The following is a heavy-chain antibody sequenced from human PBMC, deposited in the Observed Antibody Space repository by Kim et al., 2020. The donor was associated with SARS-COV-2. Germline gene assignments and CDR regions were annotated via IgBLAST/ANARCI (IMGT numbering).Heavy chain of an antibody. Sequence: SETLSLTCAVYGGSFSGYYWSWIRQPPGKGLEWIGEINHSGSTNYNPSLKSRVTISVDTSKNQFSLKLSSVTAADTAVYYCARSRSYGPSYNWFDPWGQGTLVTVSS. CDR3: ARSRSYGPSYNWFDP. J-gene: IGHJ5*02. CDR2: INHSGST. CDR1: GGSFSGYY. D-gene: IGHD5-18*01. V-gene: IGHV4-34*01.